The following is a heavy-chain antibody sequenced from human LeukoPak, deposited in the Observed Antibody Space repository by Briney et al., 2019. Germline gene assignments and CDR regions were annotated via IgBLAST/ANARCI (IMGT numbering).Heavy chain of an antibody. J-gene: IGHJ6*03. CDR3: ARTEAAAVNYYYYYYMDV. CDR1: GGSISSCY. D-gene: IGHD6-13*01. Sequence: PSETLSLTCTVSGGSISSCYWSWIRQPPGKGLEWIGYIDYSGSTNYNPSLKSRVTISVDTSKNQFSLKLSSVTAADTAVYYCARTEAAAVNYYYYYYMDVWGKGTTVTISS. V-gene: IGHV4-59*01. CDR2: IDYSGST.